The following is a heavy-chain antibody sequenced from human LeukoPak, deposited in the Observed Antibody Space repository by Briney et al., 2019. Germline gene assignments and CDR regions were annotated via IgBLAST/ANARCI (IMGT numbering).Heavy chain of an antibody. CDR1: GGSISSYY. Sequence: SETLSLTCTVSGGSISSYYWSWIRQPPGKGLEWIGYIYYSGSTNYNPSLKSRVTISVDTSKNQFSLKLSSVTAADTAVYYCARSSGYSSGWSNWFDPWGQGILVTVSS. CDR3: ARSSGYSSGWSNWFDP. D-gene: IGHD6-19*01. J-gene: IGHJ5*02. CDR2: IYYSGST. V-gene: IGHV4-59*08.